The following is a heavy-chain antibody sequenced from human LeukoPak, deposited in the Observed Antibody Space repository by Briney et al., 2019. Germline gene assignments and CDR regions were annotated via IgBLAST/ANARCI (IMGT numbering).Heavy chain of an antibody. CDR3: AREGPRGNSQFDY. V-gene: IGHV3-53*01. Sequence: GGSLRLSCAAPGFTVSSNYMSWVRLAPGKGLEWVSVIYSGGSTYYADSVKGRLTISRDNSKDTLFLQMNSLRAEDTAVYYCAREGPRGNSQFDYWGQGTLVTVST. CDR1: GFTVSSNY. D-gene: IGHD2/OR15-2a*01. J-gene: IGHJ4*02. CDR2: IYSGGST.